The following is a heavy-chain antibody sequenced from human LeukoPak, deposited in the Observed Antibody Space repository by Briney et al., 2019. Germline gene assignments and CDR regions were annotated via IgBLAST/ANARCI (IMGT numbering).Heavy chain of an antibody. D-gene: IGHD1-26*01. J-gene: IGHJ4*02. CDR3: ARVRVTGSYGLDLGH. Sequence: GASVKVSSKASGYTFTGYFMHWVRQAPGQGFEWMGWIDPNSGGTNYAQNFQGRVTMTRDTSISTAYMELSRLRSDDTAVYYCARVRVTGSYGLDLGHWGQGTLVTVSS. V-gene: IGHV1-2*02. CDR2: IDPNSGGT. CDR1: GYTFTGYF.